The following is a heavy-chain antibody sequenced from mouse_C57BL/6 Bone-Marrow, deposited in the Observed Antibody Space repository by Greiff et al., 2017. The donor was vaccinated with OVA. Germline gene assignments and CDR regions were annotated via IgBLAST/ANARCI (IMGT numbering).Heavy chain of an antibody. J-gene: IGHJ1*03. CDR2: IYPRSGNT. Sequence: VQLKESGAELARPGASVKLSCKASGYTFTSYGISWVKQRTGQGLEWIGEIYPRSGNTYYNEKFKGKATLTADKSSSTAYMELRSLTSEDSAVYFCARERGTTVGYFDVWGTGTTVTVSS. CDR3: ARERGTTVGYFDV. V-gene: IGHV1-81*01. CDR1: GYTFTSYG. D-gene: IGHD1-1*01.